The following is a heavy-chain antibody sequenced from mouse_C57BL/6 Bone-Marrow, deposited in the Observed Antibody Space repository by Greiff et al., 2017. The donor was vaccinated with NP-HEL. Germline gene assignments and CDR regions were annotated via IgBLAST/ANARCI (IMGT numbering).Heavy chain of an antibody. CDR1: GFTFSDYG. CDR2: ISSGSSTL. CDR3: ARITPHYYAMDY. V-gene: IGHV5-17*01. J-gene: IGHJ4*01. Sequence: DVKLVESGGGLVKPGGSLKLSCAASGFTFSDYGMHWVRQAPEKGLEWVAYISSGSSTLYYADTVKGRFTISRDNAKNTLFLQMTSLRSEDTAMYDCARITPHYYAMDYWGQGTAVIVSS.